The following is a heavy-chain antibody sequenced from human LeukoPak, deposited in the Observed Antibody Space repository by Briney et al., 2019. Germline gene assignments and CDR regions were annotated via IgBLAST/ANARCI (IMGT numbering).Heavy chain of an antibody. CDR3: ARGNEYTYGNFFDY. J-gene: IGHJ4*02. Sequence: PSETLSLTCTVSGGSISSSYWSWIRQPARKGLEWIGRIYTSGSTNYNPSLKSRVTMSADTSKNQFSLNLSSLTAADTAVYYCARGNEYTYGNFFDYWGQGILVTVSS. CDR2: IYTSGST. D-gene: IGHD5-18*01. CDR1: GGSISSSY. V-gene: IGHV4-4*07.